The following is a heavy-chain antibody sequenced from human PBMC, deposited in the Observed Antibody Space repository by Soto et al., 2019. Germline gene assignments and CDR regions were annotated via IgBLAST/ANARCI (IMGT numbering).Heavy chain of an antibody. J-gene: IGHJ3*02. CDR3: ARLVGVRDSFDI. CDR2: IYHSGSA. CDR1: GASINTGDHY. V-gene: IGHV4-30-4*01. Sequence: QVQLQESGPRLVRPSQTLSLTCGVSGASINTGDHYWSWIRQSPGRGLEWIGYIYHSGSAFYNPSLKSRVSLSVDTSRKYFSLNLSSVTAADSAVYYCARLVGVRDSFDIWGQGTEVTVSS. D-gene: IGHD1-26*01.